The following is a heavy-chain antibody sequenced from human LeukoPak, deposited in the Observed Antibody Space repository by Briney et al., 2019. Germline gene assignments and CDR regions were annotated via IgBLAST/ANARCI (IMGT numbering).Heavy chain of an antibody. CDR1: GLTFSSYW. V-gene: IGHV3-74*01. D-gene: IGHD3-16*01. CDR3: ARDRYAYDTAYDY. CDR2: ISSDGYST. J-gene: IGHJ4*02. Sequence: GGSLRLSCAASGLTFSSYWMHWVRQAPGKGLVWVSRISSDGYSTDYAESVKGRFTISRDNGDNTLFLQMDSLRAEDTAVYYCARDRYAYDTAYDYWGQGTLVTVSS.